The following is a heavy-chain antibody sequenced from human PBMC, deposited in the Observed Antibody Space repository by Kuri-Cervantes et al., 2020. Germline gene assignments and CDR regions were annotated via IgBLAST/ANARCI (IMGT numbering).Heavy chain of an antibody. D-gene: IGHD2-2*01. CDR1: GGSISSGGYS. CDR3: ARQYCSSTSCYFGFDP. V-gene: IGHV4-30-2*01. J-gene: IGHJ5*02. CDR2: IYHSGST. Sequence: SETLSLTCAVSGGSISSGGYSWSWIRQPPGKGLEWIGYIYHSGSTNYNPSLKSRVTISVNRYKNQFSLKLSSVTAADTAVYYCARQYCSSTSCYFGFDPWGQGTLVTVSS.